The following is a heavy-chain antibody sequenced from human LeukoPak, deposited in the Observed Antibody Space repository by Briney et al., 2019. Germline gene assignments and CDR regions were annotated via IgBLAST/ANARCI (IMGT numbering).Heavy chain of an antibody. CDR3: ARGRRYYYGSGGIEDY. D-gene: IGHD3-10*01. J-gene: IGHJ4*02. CDR2: INHSGGT. V-gene: IGHV4-34*01. CDR1: GGSFSGYY. Sequence: SETLSLTCAVYGGSFSGYYWSWIRQPPGKGLEWIGEINHSGGTNYNPSLKSRVTISVDTSKNQFSLKLSSVTAADTAVYYCARGRRYYYGSGGIEDYWGQGTLVTVSS.